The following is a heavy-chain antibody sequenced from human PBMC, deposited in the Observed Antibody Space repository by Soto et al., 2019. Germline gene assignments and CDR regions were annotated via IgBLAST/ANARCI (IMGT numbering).Heavy chain of an antibody. CDR1: GFPVSSNY. J-gene: IGHJ4*02. V-gene: IGHV3-66*01. CDR2: IYSGESTT. D-gene: IGHD2-8*01. CDR3: ARGRVYLDY. Sequence: PGGSLRLSCAASGFPVSSNYMSWVRQSPGKGLEWVSVIYSGESTTFYADSVKGRFTISRDNSKNTLYLQMNSLRAEDTAVYYCARGRVYLDYWGQGILVTVSS.